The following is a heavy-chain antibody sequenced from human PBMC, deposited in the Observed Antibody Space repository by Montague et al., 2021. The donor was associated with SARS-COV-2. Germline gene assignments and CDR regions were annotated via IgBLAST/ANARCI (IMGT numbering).Heavy chain of an antibody. CDR2: IHYSGST. D-gene: IGHD3-3*01. CDR1: GGSVSSYY. V-gene: IGHV4-59*02. J-gene: IGHJ5*02. CDR3: ARAGGSYDYWSVYSSSAGSFDP. Sequence: SETLSLTCTVSGGSVSSYYWSWIRQSPGKGLQWLGYIHYSGSTDYNPSFKSRVTMSVDTSKNQLSLRLNSVTTADTAVYFCARAGGSYDYWSVYSSSAGSFDPWGQGILVTVSS.